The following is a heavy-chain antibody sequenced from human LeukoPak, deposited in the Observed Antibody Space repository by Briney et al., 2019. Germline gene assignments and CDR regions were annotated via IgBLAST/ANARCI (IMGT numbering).Heavy chain of an antibody. Sequence: GGSLRLSCATSGFTFSGSAIHWVRQASGKGLEWVGRIRSKANSYATTDVASVRGRFSIPRDDSKNTAYLQMNSLKTEDTAVYYCTRPSYDSSVSGVVYWGQGTLVTVSP. CDR1: GFTFSGSA. CDR3: TRPSYDSSVSGVVY. J-gene: IGHJ4*02. CDR2: IRSKANSYAT. V-gene: IGHV3-73*01. D-gene: IGHD3-22*01.